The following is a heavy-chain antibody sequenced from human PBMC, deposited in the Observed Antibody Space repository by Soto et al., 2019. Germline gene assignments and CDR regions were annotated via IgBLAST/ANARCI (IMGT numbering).Heavy chain of an antibody. CDR1: GFTFSSYG. J-gene: IGHJ2*01. CDR3: AKGLAYCGGDCYSHFDL. V-gene: IGHV3-30*18. Sequence: QVQLVESGGGVVQPGRSLRLSCAASGFTFSSYGMHWVRQAPGKGLEWVAVISYDGSNKYYADSVKGRFTISRDNSKNTLYLQMNSLRAEDTAVYYCAKGLAYCGGDCYSHFDLWGRGNLVTVSS. CDR2: ISYDGSNK. D-gene: IGHD2-21*02.